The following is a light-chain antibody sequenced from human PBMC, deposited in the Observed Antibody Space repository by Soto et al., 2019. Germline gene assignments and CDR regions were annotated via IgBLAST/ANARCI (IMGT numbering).Light chain of an antibody. V-gene: IGLV2-14*03. Sequence: HSVLTQPASVSGSPGQSITISCTGTSSDVGAYNYVSWYQQHPGKAPKLIIYDGTNRPSGVSNRFSGSKSGNTASLTISGLQAEDEADYYCSSYTSSSTLVFGEGTKLTVL. CDR1: SSDVGAYNY. CDR2: DGT. CDR3: SSYTSSSTLV. J-gene: IGLJ2*01.